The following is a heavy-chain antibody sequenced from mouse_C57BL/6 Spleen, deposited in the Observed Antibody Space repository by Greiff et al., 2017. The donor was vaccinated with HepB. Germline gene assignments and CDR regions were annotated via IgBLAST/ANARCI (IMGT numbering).Heavy chain of an antibody. CDR2: IYPYNGVS. D-gene: IGHD1-1*01. V-gene: IGHV1-31*01. CDR3: ARAYYYGSSLYYYAMDY. Sequence: EVKLQESGPELVKPGASVKISCKASGYSFTGYYMHWVKQSHGNILDWIGYIYPYNGVSSYNQKFKGKATLTVDKSSSTAYMELRSLTSEDSAVYYCARAYYYGSSLYYYAMDYWGQGTSVTVSS. J-gene: IGHJ4*01. CDR1: GYSFTGYY.